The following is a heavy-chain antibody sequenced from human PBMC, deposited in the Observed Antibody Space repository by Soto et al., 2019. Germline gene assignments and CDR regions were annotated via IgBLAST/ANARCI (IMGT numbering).Heavy chain of an antibody. CDR1: GFTFSDYE. J-gene: IGHJ4*02. V-gene: IGHV3-48*03. D-gene: IGHD6-19*01. CDR2: ISSSDNTI. CDR3: ARESSSSGWLEY. Sequence: GGSLRLSCVASGFTFSDYEMSWVRQAPGKGLEWVSYISSSDNTIHYADSVKGRFTISRDYARNSLYLQMASLRAEDTAVHYCARESSSSGWLEYWGQGTLVTVSS.